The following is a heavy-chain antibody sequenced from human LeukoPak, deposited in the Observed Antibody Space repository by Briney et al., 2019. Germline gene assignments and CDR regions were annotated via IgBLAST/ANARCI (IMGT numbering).Heavy chain of an antibody. CDR3: AKDRRVTISGSLDY. CDR1: GFTFGDYA. V-gene: IGHV3-23*01. CDR2: ISGSGGST. D-gene: IGHD6-19*01. Sequence: GGSLRLSCTASGFTFGDYAMSWVRQAPGKGLEWVSAISGSGGSTYYADSVKGRFTISRDNSKNTLYLQMNSLRAEDTAVYYCAKDRRVTISGSLDYWGQGTLVTVSS. J-gene: IGHJ4*02.